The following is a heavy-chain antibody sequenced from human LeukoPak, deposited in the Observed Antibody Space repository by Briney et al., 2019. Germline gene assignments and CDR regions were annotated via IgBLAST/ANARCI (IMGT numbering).Heavy chain of an antibody. CDR3: ARDTGFPFFDF. Sequence: ASVTVSCKASGYTFTGYYLHWVRQAPGQGPEWMGQINTNSGVTDYAPNFQGRVTMTRDTSITTAYMELSRLTSDDTAVYYCARDTGFPFFDFWGQGTLVTVSS. CDR1: GYTFTGYY. V-gene: IGHV1-2*06. J-gene: IGHJ4*02. CDR2: INTNSGVT.